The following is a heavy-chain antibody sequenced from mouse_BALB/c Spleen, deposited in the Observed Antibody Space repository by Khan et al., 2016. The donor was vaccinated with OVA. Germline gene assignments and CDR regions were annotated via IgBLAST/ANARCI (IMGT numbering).Heavy chain of an antibody. D-gene: IGHD1-1*01. CDR3: ARTDYYGSSYYFDY. CDR1: GYSFTDYN. Sequence: LQQSGPELVKPGASVKVSCKASGYSFTDYNMFWVKQSHGKSLEWIGYIDPYNGGTSYNHKFKGKATLTVDKSSSTAFMHLNSLTSDDSAVFYCARTDYYGSSYYFDYWGRGTTLAVSS. J-gene: IGHJ2*01. CDR2: IDPYNGGT. V-gene: IGHV1S135*01.